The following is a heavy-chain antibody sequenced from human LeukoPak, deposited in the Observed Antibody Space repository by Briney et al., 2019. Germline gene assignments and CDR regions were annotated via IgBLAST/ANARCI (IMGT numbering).Heavy chain of an antibody. CDR1: GFTVSSNY. J-gene: IGHJ4*02. Sequence: GGSLRLSCAASGFTVSSNYMSWVRQAPGKGLEWVAFIRYDGSDTYDGSNKYYADSVKGRFTISRDNSKNMLYLQMNSLRAEDTAVYYCAGDFDYWGQGTLVTVSS. V-gene: IGHV3-30*03. CDR3: AGDFDY. CDR2: IRYDGSDTYDGSNK.